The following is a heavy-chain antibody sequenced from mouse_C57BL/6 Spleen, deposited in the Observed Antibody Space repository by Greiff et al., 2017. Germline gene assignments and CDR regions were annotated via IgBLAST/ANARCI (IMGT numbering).Heavy chain of an antibody. Sequence: QVQLQQPGAELVKPGASVKLSCKASGYTFTSYWMHWVKQRPGQGLEWIGMIHPNSGSTNYNEKFKSKATLTVDKSSSTAYMQLSSLTSEDSAVYYCAIFDYYGSSYPFDYWGQGTTLTVSS. D-gene: IGHD1-1*01. CDR2: IHPNSGST. CDR1: GYTFTSYW. J-gene: IGHJ2*01. CDR3: AIFDYYGSSYPFDY. V-gene: IGHV1-64*01.